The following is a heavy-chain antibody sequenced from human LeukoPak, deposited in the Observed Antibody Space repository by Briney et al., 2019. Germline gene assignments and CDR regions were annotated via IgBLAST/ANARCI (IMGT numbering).Heavy chain of an antibody. CDR2: ISGSSGST. V-gene: IGHV3-23*01. CDR1: GFTFSSYA. Sequence: GGSLRLSCAASGFTFSSYAMSWVRQAPGKGLEWVSAISGSSGSTYYADSVKGRFTISRDNSKNTLYLQMNSLRAEDTAVYYCAPRGLYYFDYWGQGALVTVSS. CDR3: APRGLYYFDY. D-gene: IGHD3-16*01. J-gene: IGHJ4*02.